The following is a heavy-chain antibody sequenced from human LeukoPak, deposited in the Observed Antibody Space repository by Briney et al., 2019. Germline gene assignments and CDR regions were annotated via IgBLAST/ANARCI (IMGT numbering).Heavy chain of an antibody. CDR1: GFTLSSYW. Sequence: GGSLRLSCAASGFTLSSYWMHWVRQAPGKGLVWVSRINSEGSGTAYADSVKGRFTISRDSAKNMLHPQMNSLRAEDTAVYYCARDYGGDHYFDSWGQGTLVTVSS. V-gene: IGHV3-74*01. CDR3: ARDYGGDHYFDS. CDR2: INSEGSGT. D-gene: IGHD4-23*01. J-gene: IGHJ4*02.